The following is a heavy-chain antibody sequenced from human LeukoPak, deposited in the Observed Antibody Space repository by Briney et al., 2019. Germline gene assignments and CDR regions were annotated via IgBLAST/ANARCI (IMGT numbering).Heavy chain of an antibody. CDR3: ARDSGSYFLVY. CDR1: GYTFASYY. CDR2: INPSGGST. V-gene: IGHV1-46*01. J-gene: IGHJ4*02. D-gene: IGHD1-26*01. Sequence: ASVRVSWKASGYTFASYYMHWVRQAPGQGLEWMGIINPSGGSTSYAQKFQGRVTMTRDTSTSTVYMELSSLRSEDTAVYYCARDSGSYFLVYWGQGTLVTVSS.